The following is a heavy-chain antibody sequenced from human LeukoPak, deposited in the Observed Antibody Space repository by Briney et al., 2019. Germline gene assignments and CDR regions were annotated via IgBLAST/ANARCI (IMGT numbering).Heavy chain of an antibody. J-gene: IGHJ4*02. Sequence: GGSLRLSCAASGFTFSSYAMHWVRQAPGKGLEWVSISGSGGDTYYAGSVKGRFTISRDNSKNTLYLQMNSLRAEDTAVYYCAKARGATYGTYYFDYWGKGNLVTVSS. CDR3: AKARGATYGTYYFDY. V-gene: IGHV3-23*01. D-gene: IGHD4/OR15-4a*01. CDR1: GFTFSSYA. CDR2: ISGSGGDT.